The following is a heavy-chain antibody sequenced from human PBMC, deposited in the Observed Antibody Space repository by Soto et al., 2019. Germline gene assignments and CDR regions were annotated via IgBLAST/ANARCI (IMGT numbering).Heavy chain of an antibody. CDR1: GGSISSYY. CDR2: IYYSGST. V-gene: IGHV4-59*01. CDR3: ARVYDGSGSYYNKYYYYGMDV. D-gene: IGHD3-10*01. J-gene: IGHJ6*01. Sequence: PSETLSLTCTVSGGSISSYYWSWIRQPPWKGLEWIGYIYYSGSTNYNPSLKSRVTISVDTSKNQFSLKLSSVTAADTAVYYCARVYDGSGSYYNKYYYYGMDVWGQGTTVTVSS.